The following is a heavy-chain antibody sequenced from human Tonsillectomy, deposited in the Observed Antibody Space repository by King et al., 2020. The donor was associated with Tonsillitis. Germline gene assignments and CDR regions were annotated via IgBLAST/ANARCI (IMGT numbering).Heavy chain of an antibody. CDR2: ISWNSGSI. CDR1: GFTFDDYA. Sequence: VQLVESGGGLVQPGRSLRLSCAASGFTFDDYAMHWVRQAPGKGLEWGSGISWNSGSIGYADSVKGRFTISRDNAKNSLYLQMNSLRAEDTASYYCAKDIRGDYPFFAFDIWGQGTMVTVSS. J-gene: IGHJ3*02. D-gene: IGHD4-17*01. CDR3: AKDIRGDYPFFAFDI. V-gene: IGHV3-9*01.